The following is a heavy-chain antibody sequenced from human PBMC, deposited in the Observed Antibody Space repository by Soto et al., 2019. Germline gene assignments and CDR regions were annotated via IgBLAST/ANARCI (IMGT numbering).Heavy chain of an antibody. D-gene: IGHD2-2*01. Sequence: QAQMVQSGAEVKKPGASVKVSCRTSGYTFTTYGVSWVRQAPGQGLEWMGWISGYNGDITYAERLQGRLTMTTDTSTSTAYMELRSLRPEDTAVYYCARDVGLLRLCSTTSLYLAAWGQGTLVTVSS. J-gene: IGHJ5*02. V-gene: IGHV1-18*01. CDR1: GYTFTTYG. CDR3: ARDVGLLRLCSTTSLYLAA. CDR2: ISGYNGDI.